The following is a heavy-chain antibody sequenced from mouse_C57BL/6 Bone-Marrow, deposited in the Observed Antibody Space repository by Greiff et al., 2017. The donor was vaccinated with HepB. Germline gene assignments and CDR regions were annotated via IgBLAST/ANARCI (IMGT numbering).Heavy chain of an antibody. V-gene: IGHV1-55*01. CDR1: GYTFTSYW. D-gene: IGHD2-2*01. CDR3: ARSTMVTEGPWFAY. J-gene: IGHJ3*01. Sequence: QVQLQQPGAELVKPGASVKMSCKASGYTFTSYWITWVKQRPGQGLEWIGDIYPGSGSTNYNEKFKSKATLTVDTSSSTAYMQLSSLTSEDSAVYYCARSTMVTEGPWFAYWGQGTLVTVSA. CDR2: IYPGSGST.